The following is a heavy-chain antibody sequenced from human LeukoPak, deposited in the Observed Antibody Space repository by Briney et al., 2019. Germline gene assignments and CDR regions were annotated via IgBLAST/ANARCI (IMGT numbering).Heavy chain of an antibody. V-gene: IGHV3-73*01. J-gene: IGHJ4*02. CDR1: GFTFSGSA. Sequence: PGGSLRLSCAGSGFTFSGSAMHWVRQSLGKGLEWVGRIRSKANDHATAYAASVRGRFTISRDDSENTAYLQMNSLKTEDTAIYYCTRRLMTTVNDYWGQGTLVTVSS. CDR3: TRRLMTTVNDY. CDR2: IRSKANDHAT. D-gene: IGHD4-17*01.